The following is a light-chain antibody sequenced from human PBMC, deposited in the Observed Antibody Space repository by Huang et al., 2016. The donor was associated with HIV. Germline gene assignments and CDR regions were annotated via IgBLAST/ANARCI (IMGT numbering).Light chain of an antibody. V-gene: IGKV3-15*01. J-gene: IGKJ4*01. Sequence: IVMTQSPATLSVSPGERVTVSCRANRSVSSNLAWYQQRPGQAPRLLIYGSSTRAPGIPARFSGSGSGTDCSLTISSLQSEDFALYYCQQYNNWRLSFGGGTRVDI. CDR2: GSS. CDR1: RSVSSN. CDR3: QQYNNWRLS.